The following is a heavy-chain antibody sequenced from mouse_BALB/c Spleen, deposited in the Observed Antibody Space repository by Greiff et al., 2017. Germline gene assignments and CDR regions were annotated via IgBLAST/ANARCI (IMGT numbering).Heavy chain of an antibody. Sequence: VKLQESGPGLVAPSQSLSITCTVSGFSLTSYGVHWVRQPPGKGLEWLGVIWAGGSTNYNSALMSRLSISKDNSKSQVFLKMNSLQTDDTAMYYCARESYGNYAMDYWGQGTTLTVSS. D-gene: IGHD2-1*01. CDR2: IWAGGST. J-gene: IGHJ2*01. CDR1: GFSLTSYG. V-gene: IGHV2-9*02. CDR3: ARESYGNYAMDY.